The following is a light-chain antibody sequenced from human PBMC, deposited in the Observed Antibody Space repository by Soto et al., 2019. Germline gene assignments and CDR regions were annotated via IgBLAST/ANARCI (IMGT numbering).Light chain of an antibody. CDR3: SSYTSSSTWV. J-gene: IGLJ3*02. CDR1: SSDVGSYNR. V-gene: IGLV2-18*02. CDR2: EVS. Sequence: QSVLTQPPSVSGSPGQSVTISCTGTSSDVGSYNRVSWYQQPPGTAPQLMIYEVSNRPSGVPDRFSGSKSGNTASLTISGLQAEDEADYYCSSYTSSSTWVFGGGTKLTVL.